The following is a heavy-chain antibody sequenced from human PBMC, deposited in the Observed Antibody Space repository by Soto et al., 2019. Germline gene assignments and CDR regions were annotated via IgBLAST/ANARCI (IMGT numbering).Heavy chain of an antibody. D-gene: IGHD3-3*01. CDR2: IYYSGST. CDR1: GGSISSCY. Sequence: LDTLSLTCTVSGGSISSCYWSWIPQPPGKGLEWIGYIYYSGSTNYNPSLKSRVTISVDTSKNQFSLKLSSVTAADTAVYYCAREGAHRFLESFYSLDGWVKGTTVTV. CDR3: AREGAHRFLESFYSLDG. J-gene: IGHJ6*04. V-gene: IGHV4-59*01.